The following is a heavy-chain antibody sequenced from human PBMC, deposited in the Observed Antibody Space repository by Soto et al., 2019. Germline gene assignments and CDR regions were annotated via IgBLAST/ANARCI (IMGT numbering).Heavy chain of an antibody. D-gene: IGHD3-22*01. J-gene: IGHJ4*02. CDR1: GGSISSSSYY. Sequence: PSETLSLTCTVSGGSISSSSYYWGWIRQPPGKGLEWIGCIYYSGSTYYNPSLKSRVTISVDTSKNQFSLKLSSVTAADTAVYYCARHRRTMIVVVSFDYWGQGTLVTVSS. V-gene: IGHV4-39*01. CDR3: ARHRRTMIVVVSFDY. CDR2: IYYSGST.